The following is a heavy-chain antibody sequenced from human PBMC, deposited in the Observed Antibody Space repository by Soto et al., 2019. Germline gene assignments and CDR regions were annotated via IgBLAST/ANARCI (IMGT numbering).Heavy chain of an antibody. J-gene: IGHJ4*02. V-gene: IGHV3-74*01. CDR1: GFTFSTYW. CDR2: INSDGSST. D-gene: IGHD6-25*01. CDR3: ARDLRTGYRSGCGY. Sequence: EVQLVESGGDLVQPGGSLRLSCVASGFTFSTYWMHWVRQAPGEGLVWVSRINSDGSSTNYADSVKGRFTISRDNAKNTLYLQMNSLGADDTAVYYCARDLRTGYRSGCGYWGQGTLVTVCS.